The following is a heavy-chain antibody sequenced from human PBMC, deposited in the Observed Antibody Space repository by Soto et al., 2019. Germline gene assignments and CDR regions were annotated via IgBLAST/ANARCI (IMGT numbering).Heavy chain of an antibody. CDR2: INPSGNST. V-gene: IGHV1-46*01. CDR1: GYTFSNYY. J-gene: IGHJ4*02. CDR3: ARPMIRGVIITIGY. D-gene: IGHD3-10*01. Sequence: ASVKVSCKTSGYTFSNYYMHWVRQAPGQGLEWMGIINPSGNSTIYAQKFQGRVTMTRDSSTSTVYMDLSSLRSEDTAVYYCARPMIRGVIITIGYWGQGTLVTVSS.